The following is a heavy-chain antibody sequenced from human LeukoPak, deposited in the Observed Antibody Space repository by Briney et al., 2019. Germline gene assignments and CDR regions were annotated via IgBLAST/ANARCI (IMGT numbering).Heavy chain of an antibody. CDR1: GFTFSSYA. CDR3: ARSDQYSSGWPLDY. D-gene: IGHD6-19*01. Sequence: PGGSLRLSCAASGFTFSSYAMSWVRQAPGKGLEWVSAISGRGGGTYYADSVKGRFTISRDNSKNTLSLQMNSLRAEDTAVYYCARSDQYSSGWPLDYWGQGTLVTVSS. J-gene: IGHJ4*02. V-gene: IGHV3-23*01. CDR2: ISGRGGGT.